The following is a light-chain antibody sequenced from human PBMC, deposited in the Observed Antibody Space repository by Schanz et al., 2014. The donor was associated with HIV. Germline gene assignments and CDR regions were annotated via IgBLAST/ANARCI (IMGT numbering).Light chain of an antibody. J-gene: IGKJ4*01. Sequence: EIVLTQSPGSLSLSPGGRATLSCGASQRLSSSYLAWYQQKRDQPPRLVIYATSTRAAGIPDRFSGTGSGTDFTLTISRLEPEDFAVYYCHQYGDSRGTFGGGTKVEIK. CDR3: HQYGDSRGT. CDR1: QRLSSSY. CDR2: ATS. V-gene: IGKV3-20*01.